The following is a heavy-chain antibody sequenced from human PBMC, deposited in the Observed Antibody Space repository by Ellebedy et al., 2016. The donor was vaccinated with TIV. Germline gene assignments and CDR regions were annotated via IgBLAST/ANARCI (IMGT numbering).Heavy chain of an antibody. CDR3: TRNGRFRIFVSPIDY. V-gene: IGHV3-49*04. CDR2: IRSKAYGGTT. J-gene: IGHJ4*02. D-gene: IGHD2/OR15-2a*01. Sequence: PGGSLRLSCTASGFTFGDYAMSWVRQAPGKGLEWVGFIRSKAYGGTTEYAASVKGRFTISRDDSKSIAYLQMNSLKTEDTAVYYCTRNGRFRIFVSPIDYWGQGTLVTVSS. CDR1: GFTFGDYA.